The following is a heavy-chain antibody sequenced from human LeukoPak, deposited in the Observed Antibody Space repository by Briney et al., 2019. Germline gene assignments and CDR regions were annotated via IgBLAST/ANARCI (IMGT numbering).Heavy chain of an antibody. J-gene: IGHJ4*02. D-gene: IGHD3-22*01. V-gene: IGHV3-23*01. CDR3: AKSSYYDASGYYREYYFDS. CDR2: SSGSGGST. Sequence: GGSLRLSCVPSGFSFSNYAMSWVRQAPGKGLEWVSSSSGSGGSTHYVDSVKGRFTISRDKTKNTLYLQMNSLRAEDTAVYYCAKSSYYDASGYYREYYFDSWGQGTLVTVSS. CDR1: GFSFSNYA.